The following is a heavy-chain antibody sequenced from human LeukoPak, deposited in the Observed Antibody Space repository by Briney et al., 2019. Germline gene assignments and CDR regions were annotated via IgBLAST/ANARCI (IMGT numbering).Heavy chain of an antibody. V-gene: IGHV1-8*01. CDR3: ARLGKQGRFLEWLTAHYYYGMDV. D-gene: IGHD3-3*01. CDR1: GYTFTSYD. Sequence: ASVKVSCKAFGYTFTSYDINWVRQATGQGLEWMGWMNPNSGNTGYAQKFQGRVTMTRNTSISTAYMELSSLRSEDTAVHYCARLGKQGRFLEWLTAHYYYGMDVWGQGTTVTVSS. CDR2: MNPNSGNT. J-gene: IGHJ6*02.